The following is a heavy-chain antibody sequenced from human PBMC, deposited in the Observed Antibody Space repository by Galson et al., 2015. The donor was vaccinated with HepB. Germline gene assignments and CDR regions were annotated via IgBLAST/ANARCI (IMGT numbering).Heavy chain of an antibody. J-gene: IGHJ5*02. D-gene: IGHD4-17*01. CDR2: SNLYNGYT. CDR1: GYTFTSYG. Sequence: SVKVSCKASGYTFTSYGINWVRQAPGQGLEWMGWSNLYNGYTSYAQKFQGRFTMTRDTSTGTAYMVLRRRRSVDTAVYYCASYYMVTTKNWFDPWGQGTLVTVSS. V-gene: IGHV1-18*01. CDR3: ASYYMVTTKNWFDP.